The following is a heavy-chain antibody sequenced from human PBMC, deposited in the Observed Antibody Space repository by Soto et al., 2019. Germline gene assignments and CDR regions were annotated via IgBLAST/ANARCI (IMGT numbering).Heavy chain of an antibody. J-gene: IGHJ4*02. Sequence: GGSLRLSCAASGFTFSSYAMSWVRQAPGKGLEWVSAISGSGGSTYYADSVKGRFTISRDNSKNTLYLQMNSLRAEDTAVYYCANGLGVVVVAATGQLDYWGQGTLVTVSS. CDR3: ANGLGVVVVAATGQLDY. CDR2: ISGSGGST. V-gene: IGHV3-23*01. D-gene: IGHD2-15*01. CDR1: GFTFSSYA.